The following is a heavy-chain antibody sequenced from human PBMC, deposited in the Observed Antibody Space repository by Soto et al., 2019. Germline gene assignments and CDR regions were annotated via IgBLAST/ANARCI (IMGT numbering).Heavy chain of an antibody. CDR2: ITSNGDST. CDR1: GFDFNKYA. CDR3: AKDSPSYTTSPFYFDF. D-gene: IGHD2-2*02. J-gene: IGHJ4*02. Sequence: QPGGSLRLSCAAFGFDFNKYAMTWVRQAPGKGLQWVSSITSNGDSTYYADSVKGRFTTSRDNSKNTLYLQMNSLRADDTAVFYCAKDSPSYTTSPFYFDFWGQGTLVTVSS. V-gene: IGHV3-23*01.